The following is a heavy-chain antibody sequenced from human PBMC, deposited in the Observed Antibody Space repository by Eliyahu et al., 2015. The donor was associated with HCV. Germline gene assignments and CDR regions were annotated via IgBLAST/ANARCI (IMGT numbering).Heavy chain of an antibody. Sequence: EVQLVESGGGLVQPGGSLRLSCAVSGFTLSDYYMDWVRQTPGKGLEWIGRSRNRDRHYSTEYAASVEGRFTVSRDSSSNSLYLHMNSLKTEDTAVYYCTRDSGGTGDSWGQGTLVTVSS. CDR2: SRNRDRHYST. CDR1: GFTLSDYY. CDR3: TRDSGGTGDS. V-gene: IGHV3-72*01. D-gene: IGHD3-10*01. J-gene: IGHJ4*02.